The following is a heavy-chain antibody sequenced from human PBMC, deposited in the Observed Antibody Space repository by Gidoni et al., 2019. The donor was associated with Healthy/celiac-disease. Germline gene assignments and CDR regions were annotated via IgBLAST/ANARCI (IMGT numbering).Heavy chain of an antibody. J-gene: IGHJ2*01. CDR3: ARLIGDSSGRYFDL. Sequence: EVQLVESGGGVVRPGGSLRLSCAASGFPFDDYGMSWVRQAPGKGLEWVSGINWNGGSTGYADSVKGRFTISRDNAKNSLYLQMNSLRAEDTALYHCARLIGDSSGRYFDLWGRGTLVTVSS. CDR2: INWNGGST. V-gene: IGHV3-20*01. CDR1: GFPFDDYG. D-gene: IGHD3-22*01.